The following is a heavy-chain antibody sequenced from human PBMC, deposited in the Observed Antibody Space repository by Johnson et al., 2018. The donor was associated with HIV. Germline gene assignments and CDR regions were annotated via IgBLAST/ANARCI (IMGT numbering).Heavy chain of an antibody. CDR1: GFTFSRYA. CDR2: ISYDGSNK. D-gene: IGHD4-23*01. J-gene: IGHJ3*02. V-gene: IGHV3-30*04. CDR3: ARGYGGIYDAFDI. Sequence: QVQLVESGGGVVQPGRSLRLSCAASGFTFSRYALHWVRQAPGKGLEWVAVISYDGSNKYYADSVKGRFTISRDNSKNTLYLQMNSLRAEDTAVYYCARGYGGIYDAFDIWGQGTMVTVSS.